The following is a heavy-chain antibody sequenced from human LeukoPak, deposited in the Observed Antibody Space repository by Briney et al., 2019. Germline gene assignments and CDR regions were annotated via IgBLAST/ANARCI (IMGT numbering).Heavy chain of an antibody. CDR3: ARGYYDSRGYSNTFDI. D-gene: IGHD3-22*01. J-gene: IGHJ3*02. CDR2: INNSGNT. CDR1: GASISSSY. Sequence: SETLSLTCAVYGASISSSYWSWIRQPPGKGLEWIGYINNSGNTKYNPSLESRVTISVDASNNQFSLRLSSVTAADTASYYCARGYYDSRGYSNTFDIWGQGTLVTVSS. V-gene: IGHV4-59*01.